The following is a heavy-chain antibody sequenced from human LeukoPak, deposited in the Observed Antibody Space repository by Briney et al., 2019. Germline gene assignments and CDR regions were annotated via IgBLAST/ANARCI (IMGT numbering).Heavy chain of an antibody. V-gene: IGHV3-53*01. J-gene: IGHJ4*02. CDR2: IYSGGST. D-gene: IGHD6-13*01. CDR3: ASLIAAAGTGDLDY. CDR1: GFTVSSNY. Sequence: PGGSLRLSCAASGFTVSSNYMSWVRQAPGKGLEWVSVIYSGGSTYYADSVKGRFTISRDNSKNTLYLQMNSLRAEDTAVCYCASLIAAAGTGDLDYWGQGTLVTVSS.